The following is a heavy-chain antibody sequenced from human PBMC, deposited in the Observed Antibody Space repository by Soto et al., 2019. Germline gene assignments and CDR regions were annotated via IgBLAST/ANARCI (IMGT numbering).Heavy chain of an antibody. D-gene: IGHD2-8*01. CDR1: GYTFTSYD. CDR2: INSYSGAT. V-gene: IGHV1-2*02. J-gene: IGHJ4*02. CDR3: ARGGAHCSNGVCLGQY. Sequence: ASVKVSCKASGYTFTSYDINWVRQAPGHGLEWVGCINSYSGATNFAQKFQGRVTMTRETSITTAYMELNRLTSDDTAVYYCARGGAHCSNGVCLGQYWGQGTLVTVSS.